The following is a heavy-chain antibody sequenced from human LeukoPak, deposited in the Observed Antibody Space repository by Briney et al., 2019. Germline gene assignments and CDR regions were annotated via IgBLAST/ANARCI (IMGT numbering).Heavy chain of an antibody. CDR3: ARVRLGYCSGGSCYGFDY. CDR1: GFTFSSYW. D-gene: IGHD2-15*01. V-gene: IGHV3-7*01. Sequence: GGSLRLSCAASGFTFSSYWMSWVRQAPGKGLEWVANIKQDGSEKYYVDSVKGRFTISRDNAKNSLYLQMNSLRAEDTAVYYCARVRLGYCSGGSCYGFDYWGQGTLVTVSS. J-gene: IGHJ4*02. CDR2: IKQDGSEK.